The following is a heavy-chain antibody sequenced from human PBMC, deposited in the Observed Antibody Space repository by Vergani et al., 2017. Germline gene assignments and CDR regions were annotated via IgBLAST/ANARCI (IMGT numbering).Heavy chain of an antibody. CDR2: IYSGGST. J-gene: IGHJ6*02. CDR3: ARGSSSWYDGGEYGMDV. Sequence: EVQLVESGGGLVQPGGSLRLSCAASGFTVSSNYMSWVRQAPGKGLEWVSVIYSGGSTYYADSVKGRFTTSRDNSKNTLYLQMNSLRAEDTAVYYCARGSSSWYDGGEYGMDVWGQGTTVTVSS. CDR1: GFTVSSNY. D-gene: IGHD6-13*01. V-gene: IGHV3-66*02.